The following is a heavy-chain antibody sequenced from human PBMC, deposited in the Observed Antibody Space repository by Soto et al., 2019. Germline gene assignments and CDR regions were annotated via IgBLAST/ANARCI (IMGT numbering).Heavy chain of an antibody. Sequence: KPXGWLRRAGSASGCTFSDYYMSWIRQAPGKGLEWVSYISSSSSYTNYADSVKVRFTISRDNAKNSLYLQMNSLRAEDTAVYYCARERGYCSGGSCYSDYWGQGTLVTVYS. V-gene: IGHV3-11*06. CDR3: ARERGYCSGGSCYSDY. CDR1: GCTFSDYY. D-gene: IGHD2-15*01. CDR2: ISSSSSYT. J-gene: IGHJ4*02.